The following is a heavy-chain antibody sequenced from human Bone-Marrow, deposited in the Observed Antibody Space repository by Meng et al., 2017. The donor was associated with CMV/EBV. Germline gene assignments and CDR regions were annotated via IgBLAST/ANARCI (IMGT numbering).Heavy chain of an antibody. CDR2: INPSGGST. J-gene: IGHJ6*02. D-gene: IGHD3-3*01. CDR3: ARESDFWSGSVGYYYGMDV. Sequence: ASVKVSCKASGYTFTSYYMHWVRQAPGQGLEWMGIINPSGGSTSYAQKFQGRVTMTRDTSTSTVYMELSSLRSEDTAVYYCARESDFWSGSVGYYYGMDVWGQGNTVTVSS. V-gene: IGHV1-46*01. CDR1: GYTFTSYY.